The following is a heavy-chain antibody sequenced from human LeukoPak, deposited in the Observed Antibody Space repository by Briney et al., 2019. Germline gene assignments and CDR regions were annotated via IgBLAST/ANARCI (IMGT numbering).Heavy chain of an antibody. Sequence: GASVKVSCKASGGTFSSYAISWVRQAPGQGLEWMGRIIPIFGIANYAQKFQGRVTITRDTSASTAYMELSSLRSEDTAVYYCATFIAVAAQEDYWGQGTLVTVSS. D-gene: IGHD6-19*01. CDR2: IIPIFGIA. CDR1: GGTFSSYA. J-gene: IGHJ4*02. V-gene: IGHV1-69*04. CDR3: ATFIAVAAQEDY.